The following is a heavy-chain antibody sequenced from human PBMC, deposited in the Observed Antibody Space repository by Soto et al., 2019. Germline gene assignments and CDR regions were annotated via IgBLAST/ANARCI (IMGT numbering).Heavy chain of an antibody. Sequence: SQTLSLTCAISGDSVSSNSAAWSWIRQSPSRGLEWLGRTYYRSKWYNDYAVSVKSRITINPDTSKNQFSLQLNSVTPEDTAVYYCARWDVTVAGRNYYYGMDVWGQGTTVTVSS. CDR2: TYYRSKWYN. J-gene: IGHJ6*02. CDR3: ARWDVTVAGRNYYYGMDV. CDR1: GDSVSSNSAA. D-gene: IGHD6-19*01. V-gene: IGHV6-1*01.